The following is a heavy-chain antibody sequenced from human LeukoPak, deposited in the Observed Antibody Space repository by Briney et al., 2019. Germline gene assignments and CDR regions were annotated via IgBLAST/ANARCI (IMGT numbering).Heavy chain of an antibody. CDR3: AAKYFDTSDFDY. V-gene: IGHV3-49*04. D-gene: IGHD3-22*01. CDR2: IRSKAYGGTT. J-gene: IGHJ4*02. CDR1: GFTFSSFS. Sequence: PGGSLRLSCAASGFTFSSFSMNWVRQAPGKGLEWVGFIRSKAYGGTTEYAASVKGRFTISRDDSKSIAYLQINSLKTEDTAMYYCAAKYFDTSDFDYWGQGTLVTVSS.